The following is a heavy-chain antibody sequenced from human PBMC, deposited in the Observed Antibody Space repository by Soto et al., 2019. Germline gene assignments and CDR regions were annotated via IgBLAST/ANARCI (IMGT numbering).Heavy chain of an antibody. CDR2: INDDGSST. D-gene: IGHD5-12*01. CDR1: GFTFDDYA. J-gene: IGHJ4*02. V-gene: IGHV3-74*01. Sequence: LRLSCSASGFTFDDYAMHWVRQAPGKGFVWVSHINDDGSSTNYADSVRGRFTVSRDNAKNTLYLQMNSLRAEDTAVYYCARDKSGPADYWGQGTLVTVS. CDR3: ARDKSGPADY.